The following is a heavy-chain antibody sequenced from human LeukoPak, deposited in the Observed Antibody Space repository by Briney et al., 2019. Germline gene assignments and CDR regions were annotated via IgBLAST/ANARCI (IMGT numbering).Heavy chain of an antibody. D-gene: IGHD3-22*01. J-gene: IGHJ4*02. CDR3: AKDRDSSGYFDY. CDR1: GFTFSSYA. Sequence: GALRLSCAASGFTFSSYAMSWVRQAPGKGLEWVPAISGSGGSTYYADSVKGRFTISRDNSKNTLYLQMNSLRAEDTAVYYCAKDRDSSGYFDYWGQGTLVTVSS. V-gene: IGHV3-23*01. CDR2: ISGSGGST.